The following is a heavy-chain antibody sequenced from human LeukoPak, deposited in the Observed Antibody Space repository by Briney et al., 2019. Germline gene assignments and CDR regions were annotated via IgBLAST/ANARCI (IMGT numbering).Heavy chain of an antibody. J-gene: IGHJ3*02. V-gene: IGHV1-69*06. Sequence: ASVKVSCKASGGTFSSYAISWVRQAPGQGLEWMGGIIPIFGTASYAQKFQGRVTITADKSTSTAYMELSSLRSEDTAVYYCAAAGCSGGSCYDDAFDIWGQGTMVTVSS. D-gene: IGHD2-15*01. CDR2: IIPIFGTA. CDR1: GGTFSSYA. CDR3: AAAGCSGGSCYDDAFDI.